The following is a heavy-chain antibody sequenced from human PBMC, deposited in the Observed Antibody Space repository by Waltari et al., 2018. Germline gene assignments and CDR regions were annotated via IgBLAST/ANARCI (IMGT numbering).Heavy chain of an antibody. CDR3: AHRFPTRGGWDSGLFDH. CDR2: IYWDDDK. Sequence: QITLKESDPTRVRPTQTLALTCHFSGFSLSSNGVGVAWFRQPPGKPLEWLAVIYWDDDKRYNLPLRSRLTITKDTSKNQVVLTMTNMDPVDTAAYYCAHRFPTRGGWDSGLFDHWGQGTLVTVSS. D-gene: IGHD3-10*01. CDR1: GFSLSSNGVG. J-gene: IGHJ4*02. V-gene: IGHV2-5*02.